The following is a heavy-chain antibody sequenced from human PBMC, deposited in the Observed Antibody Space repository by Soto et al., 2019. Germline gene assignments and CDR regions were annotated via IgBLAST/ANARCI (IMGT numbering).Heavy chain of an antibody. CDR1: GYSFTSYW. CDR2: IYPGDYDT. J-gene: IGHJ6*01. V-gene: IGHV5-51*01. Sequence: GESLKISCKGSGYSFTSYWIGWVRQMPGKGLEWMGIIYPGDYDTRYSPSFQGQVTISADKSISTAYLQWSSLKASDTAMYYCARTSAAGKYYYGMDVWGRGTTDTGSS. D-gene: IGHD6-13*01. CDR3: ARTSAAGKYYYGMDV.